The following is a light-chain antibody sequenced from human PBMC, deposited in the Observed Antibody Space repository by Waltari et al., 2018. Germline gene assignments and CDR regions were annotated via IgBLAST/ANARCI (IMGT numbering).Light chain of an antibody. Sequence: QSVLTQPTSASGTPGQRVTISCSGGSSNTGSNYVYGHQQLPGTAPKLLIYRNNQRPSVVPDRFSGSKSGTSASLAISGLRSEDEADYYCAAWDDSLSGPWVFGGGTKLTVL. V-gene: IGLV1-47*01. CDR1: SSNTGSNY. CDR2: RNN. CDR3: AAWDDSLSGPWV. J-gene: IGLJ3*02.